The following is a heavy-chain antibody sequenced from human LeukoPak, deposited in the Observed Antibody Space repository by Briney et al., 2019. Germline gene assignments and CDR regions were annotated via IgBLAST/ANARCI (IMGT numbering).Heavy chain of an antibody. CDR3: VRHSADLDGFDL. V-gene: IGHV5-51*01. Sequence: GESLKISCEASGYTFTNFWIGWVRQMPEKGLEYMGMISPGDSDARYNPSFQGQVTISADNSINTAYLQWTSLKASDTAMYYCVRHSADLDGFDLWGPGTMVAV. CDR2: ISPGDSDA. D-gene: IGHD3-10*01. CDR1: GYTFTNFW. J-gene: IGHJ3*01.